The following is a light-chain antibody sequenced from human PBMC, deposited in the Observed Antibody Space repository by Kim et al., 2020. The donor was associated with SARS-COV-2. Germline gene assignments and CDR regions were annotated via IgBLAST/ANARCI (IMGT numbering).Light chain of an antibody. CDR3: MQGTHWPFT. V-gene: IGKV2-30*01. CDR1: QSLVSRDENIY. Sequence: PASISCRSSQSLVSRDENIYLNWFNQRPGQSPRRLIYKVSNRDSGVPDRFSGSGSGTDFTLQISRVEAEDVGVYYCMQGTHWPFTFGPGTKVDIK. J-gene: IGKJ3*01. CDR2: KVS.